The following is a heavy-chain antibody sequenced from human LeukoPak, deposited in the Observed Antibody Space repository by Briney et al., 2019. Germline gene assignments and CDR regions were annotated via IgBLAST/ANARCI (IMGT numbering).Heavy chain of an antibody. Sequence: SETLSLTCTVSGGSISSGSYYWSWIRQPAGKGLEWIGRIYTSGSTNYNPSLKSRVTIPVDTSKNQFSLKLSSVTAADTAVYYCARFRGDYIRGFDYWGQGTLVTVSS. D-gene: IGHD4-17*01. J-gene: IGHJ4*02. CDR1: GGSISSGSYY. CDR3: ARFRGDYIRGFDY. CDR2: IYTSGST. V-gene: IGHV4-61*02.